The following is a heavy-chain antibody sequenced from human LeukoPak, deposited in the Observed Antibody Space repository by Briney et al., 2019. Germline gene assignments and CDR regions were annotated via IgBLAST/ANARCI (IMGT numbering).Heavy chain of an antibody. J-gene: IGHJ3*02. CDR1: AYTSTGYY. CDR3: ARRSRNGLDAFDI. V-gene: IGHV1-2*02. CDR2: IDPNNGDT. D-gene: IGHD1-14*01. Sequence: ASVKVSCKASAYTSTGYYLHWVRQAPGQGLQWMGWIDPNNGDTEYAQKFQGRVTMTRDRSISTAYMELGRLTSDDTAVYYCARRSRNGLDAFDIWGQGTMVTVSS.